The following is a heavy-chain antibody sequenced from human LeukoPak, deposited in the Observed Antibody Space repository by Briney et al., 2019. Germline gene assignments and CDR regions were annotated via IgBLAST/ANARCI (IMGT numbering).Heavy chain of an antibody. Sequence: ASVKVSCKASGYTFTGYYIHWVRQAPGQGLEWMGWINPNSGGTNYAQKFQGRVTMTRDTSISTAYMELSRLRSDDTAVYYCARDATHYDILTGYPLRTAFDIWGQGTMVTVSS. CDR1: GYTFTGYY. CDR2: INPNSGGT. CDR3: ARDATHYDILTGYPLRTAFDI. J-gene: IGHJ3*02. D-gene: IGHD3-9*01. V-gene: IGHV1-2*02.